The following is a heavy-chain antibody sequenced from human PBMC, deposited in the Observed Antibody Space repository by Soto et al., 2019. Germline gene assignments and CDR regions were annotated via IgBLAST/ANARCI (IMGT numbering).Heavy chain of an antibody. CDR3: ARDGHGDYEVYPYGMDV. D-gene: IGHD4-17*01. V-gene: IGHV1-18*01. Sequence: ASVKVSWKASGYTFTSYGISWVRQAPGQGLEWMGWISAYNGNTNYAQKLQGRVTMTTDTSTSTAYMELRSLRSDDTAVYYCARDGHGDYEVYPYGMDVWGQGTTVTVSS. J-gene: IGHJ6*02. CDR2: ISAYNGNT. CDR1: GYTFTSYG.